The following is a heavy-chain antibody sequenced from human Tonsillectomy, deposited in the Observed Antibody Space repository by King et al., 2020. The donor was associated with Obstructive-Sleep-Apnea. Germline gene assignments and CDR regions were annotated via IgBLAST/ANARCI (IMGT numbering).Heavy chain of an antibody. CDR2: ISGSGGST. CDR1: GFTFSSYA. D-gene: IGHD2-15*01. J-gene: IGHJ4*02. V-gene: IGHV3-23*04. CDR3: AKDLTHVVVAATPRKD. Sequence: VQLVESGGGLVQPGGSLRLSCAASGFTFSSYAMSWVRQAPGKGLEWVSAISGSGGSTYYADSVKGRFTISRDNSKNTLYLQMNSLRAEDTAVYYCAKDLTHVVVAATPRKDWGQGTLVTVSS.